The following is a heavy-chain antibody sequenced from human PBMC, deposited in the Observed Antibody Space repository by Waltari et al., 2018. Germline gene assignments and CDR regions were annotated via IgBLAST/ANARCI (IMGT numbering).Heavy chain of an antibody. J-gene: IGHJ4*02. Sequence: QVQLQESGPGLVKPSQTLSLTCTVSGGSISSGDYYWSWIRQPPGKGLEWIGYIYYSGSTYYNPSLKSRVTISVDTSKNQFSLKLSSVTAADTAVYYCARVNPHDSSGYYPIFDYWGQGTLVTVSS. D-gene: IGHD3-22*01. CDR2: IYYSGST. CDR3: ARVNPHDSSGYYPIFDY. CDR1: GGSISSGDYY. V-gene: IGHV4-30-4*08.